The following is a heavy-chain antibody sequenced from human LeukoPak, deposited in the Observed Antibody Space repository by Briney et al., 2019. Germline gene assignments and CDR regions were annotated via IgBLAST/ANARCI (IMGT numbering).Heavy chain of an antibody. CDR1: GCSFTSYW. Sequence: KRGESLKIYCKGSGCSFTSYWIGWVRQMPGKGLEWMGITDPAHTATRYSPSFQRHVTISADKSISTAYLQWSSLKASDTAIYYCARLWDADYFRGDYGGQGTLVTVSS. CDR2: TDPAHTAT. D-gene: IGHD4-17*01. CDR3: ARLWDADYFRGDY. V-gene: IGHV5-51*01. J-gene: IGHJ4*02.